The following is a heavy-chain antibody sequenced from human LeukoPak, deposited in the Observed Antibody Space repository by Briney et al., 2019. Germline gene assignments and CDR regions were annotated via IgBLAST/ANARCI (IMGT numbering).Heavy chain of an antibody. CDR2: IVVGSSNT. V-gene: IGHV1-58*02. CDR3: ARAAYGSNGYTADVADY. D-gene: IGHD3-22*01. CDR1: GFTFTSSA. J-gene: IGHJ4*02. Sequence: SVKVSCKASGFTFTSSAMRWVRQARGQRLEWIGWIVVGSSNTNYAQTFQERVTITRDMSTSTAYMELSSLRSEDTAVYYCARAAYGSNGYTADVADYWGQGTLVTVSS.